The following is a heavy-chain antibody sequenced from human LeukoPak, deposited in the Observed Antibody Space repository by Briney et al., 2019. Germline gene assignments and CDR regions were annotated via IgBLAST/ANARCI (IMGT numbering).Heavy chain of an antibody. V-gene: IGHV1-46*01. Sequence: ASVKVSCKASGYTFTSYYMHWVRQAPGQGLEWMGIINPSGGTTSSAQKFQGRVTMTTDTSTSTAYMELRSLRSDDTAVYYCARVTGFDWYALHYYYYMDVWGKGTTVTISS. CDR1: GYTFTSYY. CDR2: INPSGGTT. D-gene: IGHD3-9*01. J-gene: IGHJ6*03. CDR3: ARVTGFDWYALHYYYYMDV.